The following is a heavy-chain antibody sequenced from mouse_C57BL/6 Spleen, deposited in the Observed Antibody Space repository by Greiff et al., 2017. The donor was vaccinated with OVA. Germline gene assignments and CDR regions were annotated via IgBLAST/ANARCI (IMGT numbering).Heavy chain of an antibody. CDR3: ARSSVVERYFDV. D-gene: IGHD1-1*01. Sequence: VQLQQSGAELVMPGASVKLSCKASGYTFTSYWMHWVKQRPGQGLEWIGEIDPSDSYTNYNQKFKGKSTLPVDKSSSTAYMQLSSLTSEDPAVYYCARSSVVERYFDVWGTGTTVTVSS. CDR1: GYTFTSYW. J-gene: IGHJ1*03. CDR2: IDPSDSYT. V-gene: IGHV1-69*01.